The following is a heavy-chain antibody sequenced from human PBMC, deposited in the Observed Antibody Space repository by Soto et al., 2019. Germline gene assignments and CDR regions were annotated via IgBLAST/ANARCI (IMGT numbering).Heavy chain of an antibody. CDR2: ISWNSGSI. CDR3: AKGFGGVIVIPIDY. Sequence: EVQLVESGGGLVQPGRSLRLSCAASGFTFDDYAMHWVRQAPGKVLEWVSGISWNSGSIGYADSVKGRFTISRDNAKNSLYLQMNSLRAEDTALYYCAKGFGGVIVIPIDYWGQGTLVTVSS. J-gene: IGHJ4*02. V-gene: IGHV3-9*01. D-gene: IGHD3-16*02. CDR1: GFTFDDYA.